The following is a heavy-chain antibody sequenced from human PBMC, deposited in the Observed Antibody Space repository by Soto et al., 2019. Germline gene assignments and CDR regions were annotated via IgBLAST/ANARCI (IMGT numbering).Heavy chain of an antibody. CDR1: GYSFTSYW. D-gene: IGHD3-10*01. J-gene: IGHJ6*03. CDR3: ARHHAITMVRGVIPGYYYYYYMDV. Sequence: GESLKISCQGSGYSFTSYWIGWVRQMPGKGLEWMGIIYPGDSDTRYSPSFQGQVTISADKSISTAYLQWSSLKASDTAMYYCARHHAITMVRGVIPGYYYYYYMDVWGKGTTVTVSS. V-gene: IGHV5-51*01. CDR2: IYPGDSDT.